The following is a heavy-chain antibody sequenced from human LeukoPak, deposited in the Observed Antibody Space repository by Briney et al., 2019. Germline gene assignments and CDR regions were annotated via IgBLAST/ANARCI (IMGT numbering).Heavy chain of an antibody. CDR1: GHTFTGSY. CDR3: ARQRVAAAGPNWFDP. D-gene: IGHD6-13*01. Sequence: ASVKASCKASGHTFTGSYMHWVRPAPGQGLEWMGWINPNTGGTNYAQQFQGRVTMTRDTSISTAYMELSRLKSDDTAVYYCARQRVAAAGPNWFDPWGQGTLVTVSS. J-gene: IGHJ5*02. V-gene: IGHV1-2*02. CDR2: INPNTGGT.